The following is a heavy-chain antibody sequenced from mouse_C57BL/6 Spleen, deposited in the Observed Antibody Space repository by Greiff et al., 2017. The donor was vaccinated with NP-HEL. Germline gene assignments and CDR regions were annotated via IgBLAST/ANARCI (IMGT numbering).Heavy chain of an antibody. V-gene: IGHV1-7*01. CDR2: INPSSGYT. D-gene: IGHD2-3*01. CDR3: ARPGDGYYFDY. J-gene: IGHJ2*01. Sequence: VQVVESGAELAKPGASVKLSCKASGYTFTSYWMHWVKQRPGQGLEWIGYINPSSGYTKYNQKFKDKATLTADKSSSTAYMQLSSLTYADSAVYYCARPGDGYYFDYWGQGTTLTVSS. CDR1: GYTFTSYW.